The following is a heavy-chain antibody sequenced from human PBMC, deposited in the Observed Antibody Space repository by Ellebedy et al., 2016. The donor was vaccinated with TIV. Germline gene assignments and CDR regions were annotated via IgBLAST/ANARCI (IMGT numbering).Heavy chain of an antibody. CDR2: ISSRSSYI. J-gene: IGHJ6*02. Sequence: GESLKISCAASGFTFSTYNMNWVRRAPGKGLEWVSSISSRSSYIYFADSVKGRFTVSRDNAKNSLFLEMSSLRVEDTAVYYCARDWIVWFGEGPGDYYYYGMDVWGQGTTVTVSS. CDR3: ARDWIVWFGEGPGDYYYYGMDV. D-gene: IGHD3-10*01. V-gene: IGHV3-21*06. CDR1: GFTFSTYN.